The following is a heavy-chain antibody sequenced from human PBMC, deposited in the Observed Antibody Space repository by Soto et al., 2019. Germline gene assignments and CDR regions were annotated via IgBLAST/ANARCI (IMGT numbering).Heavy chain of an antibody. V-gene: IGHV3-48*01. J-gene: IGHJ6*01. Sequence: GGSLRLSCAGSGFTLNSYSMNWVRQALGKGLEWGSYISLSSITTYYADSVKGRFTTSRADAKNSLYLKITSMRVDDRAVYYCVRGRSASLMHGWRQGTTVTASS. CDR3: VRGRSASLMHG. CDR2: ISLSSITT. CDR1: GFTLNSYS.